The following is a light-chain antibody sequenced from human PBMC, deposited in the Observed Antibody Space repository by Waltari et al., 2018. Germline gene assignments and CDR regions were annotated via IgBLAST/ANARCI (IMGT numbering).Light chain of an antibody. CDR1: QSISNW. V-gene: IGKV1-5*03. Sequence: DIQMTQSPFTLSASVGDRVIITCRASQSISNWLAWYQHKPGKAPKLLIYKASTLASGVPSRFSGSGSGTDFSLTISSLQPDDFATYYGQQYNSYSLLTFGGGTKVEIK. CDR3: QQYNSYSLLT. CDR2: KAS. J-gene: IGKJ4*01.